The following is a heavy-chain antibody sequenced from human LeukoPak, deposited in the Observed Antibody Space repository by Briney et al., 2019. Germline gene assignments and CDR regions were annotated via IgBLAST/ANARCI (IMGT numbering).Heavy chain of an antibody. V-gene: IGHV4-34*01. J-gene: IGHJ6*03. CDR1: GGSFSGYY. CDR2: INHSGST. D-gene: IGHD3-3*01. Sequence: SETLSLTCAVYGGSFSGYYWSWIRQPPGKGLEWIGEINHSGSTNYNPSLKSRVTISVDTSKNQFSLKLSSVTAADTAVYYCARSHAITIFGVVSYMDVWGKGTTVTVSS. CDR3: ARSHAITIFGVVSYMDV.